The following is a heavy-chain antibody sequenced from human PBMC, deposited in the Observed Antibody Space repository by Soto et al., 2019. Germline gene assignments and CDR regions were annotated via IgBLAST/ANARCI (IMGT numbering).Heavy chain of an antibody. CDR1: GFTFSSYS. J-gene: IGHJ4*02. CDR3: ARGRSFLHLGELSPLDY. Sequence: GGSLRLSCAASGFTFSSYSMNWVRQAPGKGLEWVSYISSSSSTIYYADSVKGRFTISRDNAKNSLYLQMNSLRAEDTAVYYCARGRSFLHLGELSPLDYWGQGTLVTVSS. D-gene: IGHD3-16*02. V-gene: IGHV3-48*01. CDR2: ISSSSSTI.